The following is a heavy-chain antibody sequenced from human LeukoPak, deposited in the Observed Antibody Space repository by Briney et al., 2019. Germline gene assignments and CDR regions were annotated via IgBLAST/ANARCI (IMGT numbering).Heavy chain of an antibody. CDR3: ARDLEYSSSKYYFDY. CDR1: GASISSSSYY. D-gene: IGHD6-6*01. CDR2: IYYSGSS. Sequence: SETLSLTCTVSGASISSSSYYWGWIRQPPGKGLEWIGSIYYSGSSYYNLSLKSRVTISVDTSKNQFSLKLSSVTAADTAVYYCARDLEYSSSKYYFDYWGQGTLVTVSS. V-gene: IGHV4-39*07. J-gene: IGHJ4*02.